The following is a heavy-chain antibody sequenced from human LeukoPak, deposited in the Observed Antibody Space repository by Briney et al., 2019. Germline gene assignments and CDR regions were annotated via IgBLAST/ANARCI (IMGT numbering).Heavy chain of an antibody. Sequence: PGGSLRLSCAASGFTFSSYAMSWVRQAPGKGLEWVSAISGSGGSTYYADSVKGRLTISRDNAKNSLYLQMNSLRAEDTALYYCAKDLGVRYSSSWYVFDYWGQGTLVTVSS. D-gene: IGHD6-13*01. CDR2: ISGSGGST. CDR1: GFTFSSYA. CDR3: AKDLGVRYSSSWYVFDY. V-gene: IGHV3-23*01. J-gene: IGHJ4*02.